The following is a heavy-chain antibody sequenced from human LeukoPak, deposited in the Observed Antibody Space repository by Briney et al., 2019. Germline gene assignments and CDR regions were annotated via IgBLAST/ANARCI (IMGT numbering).Heavy chain of an antibody. CDR2: IIPNSGGT. CDR1: GYTFTDYY. Sequence: ASVKISCKASGYTFTDYYMHWVRQAPGQGLEWMGWIIPNSGGTNYAQKFQGRVTMTRDTSISTAYMELSRLRSDDTAVYYCARGHYLLSYQHWGQGTLVTVSS. J-gene: IGHJ1*01. CDR3: ARGHYLLSYQH. V-gene: IGHV1-2*02. D-gene: IGHD2/OR15-2a*01.